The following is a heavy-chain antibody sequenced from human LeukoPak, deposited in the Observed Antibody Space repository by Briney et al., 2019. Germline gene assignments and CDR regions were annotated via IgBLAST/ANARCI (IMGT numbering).Heavy chain of an antibody. V-gene: IGHV5-51*01. Sequence: GESLKISCQGSGYSFTSYWIGWVRQMPGKGLEWMGIIHPGDSDTKYSPSFQGQVTISVDKSISTAYLHWSSLKASDTAMYYCARRTPSGETGTARGNPFDIWGQGTMVTVSS. D-gene: IGHD1-1*01. CDR3: ARRTPSGETGTARGNPFDI. CDR2: IHPGDSDT. CDR1: GYSFTSYW. J-gene: IGHJ3*02.